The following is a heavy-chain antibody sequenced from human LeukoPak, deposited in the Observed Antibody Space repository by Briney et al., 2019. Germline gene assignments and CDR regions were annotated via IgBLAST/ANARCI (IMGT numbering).Heavy chain of an antibody. CDR3: ARDGPLFDY. Sequence: ASVKVSCKVSGYTLTELSMHWVRQAPGKGLEWIGGFDPEDGETIYAQKFQGRVTMTTDTSTSTAYMELRSLRSDDTAVYYCARDGPLFDYWGRGTLVTVSS. J-gene: IGHJ4*02. V-gene: IGHV1-24*01. CDR2: FDPEDGET. CDR1: GYTLTELS.